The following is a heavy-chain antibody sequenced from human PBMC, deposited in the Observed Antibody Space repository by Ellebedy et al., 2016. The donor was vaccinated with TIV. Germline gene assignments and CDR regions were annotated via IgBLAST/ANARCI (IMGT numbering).Heavy chain of an antibody. D-gene: IGHD6-13*01. J-gene: IGHJ6*02. Sequence: GGSLRLSXAASGFTFSSYSMNWVRQAPGRGLEWVSSISSSSSYIYCADSVKGRFTISRDNAKNSLYLQMNSLRAEDTAVYYCARLSWYGDGMDVWGQGTTVTVSS. CDR2: ISSSSSYI. CDR1: GFTFSSYS. CDR3: ARLSWYGDGMDV. V-gene: IGHV3-21*01.